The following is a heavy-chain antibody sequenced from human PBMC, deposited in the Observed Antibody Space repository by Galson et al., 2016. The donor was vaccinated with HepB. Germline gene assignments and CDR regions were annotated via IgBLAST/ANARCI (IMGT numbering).Heavy chain of an antibody. CDR3: ARTRMRATVFSRKSTNAFNF. J-gene: IGHJ3*01. V-gene: IGHV4-59*08. CDR1: GASISGYY. CDR2: IYYSGRT. Sequence: ETLSLTCTVSGASISGYYLSWIRQPPGKGLEWIGYIYYSGRTNYNPSLNSRVTLSVDTSKNLFSLRLNSVTAADTAVYYCARTRMRATVFSRKSTNAFNFWGQGTMVAVSS. D-gene: IGHD2-2*01.